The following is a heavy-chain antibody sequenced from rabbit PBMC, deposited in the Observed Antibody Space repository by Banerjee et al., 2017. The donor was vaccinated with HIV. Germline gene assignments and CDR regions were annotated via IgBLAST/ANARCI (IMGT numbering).Heavy chain of an antibody. CDR2: IDAGSSGST. Sequence: QEQLEESGGDLVKPEGSLTLSCKASGFSFSYKYVMCWVRQAPGKGLEWIACIDAGSSGSTYYASWAKGRFTISKTSSTTVTLQMTSLTAADTATYFCARGGDDEWWYAFDLWGPGTLVTVS. V-gene: IGHV1S45*01. D-gene: IGHD2-1*01. CDR3: ARGGDDEWWYAFDL. CDR1: GFSFSYKYV. J-gene: IGHJ4*01.